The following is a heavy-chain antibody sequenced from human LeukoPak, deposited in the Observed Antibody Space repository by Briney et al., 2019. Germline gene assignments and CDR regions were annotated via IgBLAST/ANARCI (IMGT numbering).Heavy chain of an antibody. CDR1: GFTFSSYS. D-gene: IGHD5-18*01. J-gene: IGHJ5*02. V-gene: IGHV3-21*01. CDR2: ISSSSSYI. Sequence: GGSLRLSCAASGFTFSSYSMNWVRQAPGKGLEWVSSISSSSSYIYYADSVKGRFTISRDNAKNSLYLQMNSLRAEDTAVYYCARDAHSFGSLAWFDPWGQGTLVTVSS. CDR3: ARDAHSFGSLAWFDP.